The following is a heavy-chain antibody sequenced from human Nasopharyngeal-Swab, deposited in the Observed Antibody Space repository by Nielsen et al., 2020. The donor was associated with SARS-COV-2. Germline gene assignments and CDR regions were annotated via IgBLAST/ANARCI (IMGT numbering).Heavy chain of an antibody. CDR1: GFPFSSYA. V-gene: IGHV3-30-3*01. D-gene: IGHD3-22*01. Sequence: GESLKLSCAASGFPFSSYAMHWVRQAPGKGLEWVAVISYDGSNKYYADSVKGRFTISRDNSKNTLYLQMNSLRAEDTAVYYCAREDTMIVTPDYWGQGTLVTVSS. CDR3: AREDTMIVTPDY. J-gene: IGHJ4*02. CDR2: ISYDGSNK.